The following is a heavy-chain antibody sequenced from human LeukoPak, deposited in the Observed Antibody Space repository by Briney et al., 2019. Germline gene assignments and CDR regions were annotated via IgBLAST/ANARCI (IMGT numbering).Heavy chain of an antibody. CDR3: ARDIYY. V-gene: IGHV3-74*01. J-gene: IGHJ4*02. CDR1: GFTFSNYW. Sequence: GGSLRLSYADSGFTFSNYWMHWVRQAPGKGLVWVSRISNDASSTTYADSVKGRFTISRDNSKNTLYLQMNSLRAEDTAVYYCARDIYYWGQGTLVTVSS. CDR2: ISNDASST.